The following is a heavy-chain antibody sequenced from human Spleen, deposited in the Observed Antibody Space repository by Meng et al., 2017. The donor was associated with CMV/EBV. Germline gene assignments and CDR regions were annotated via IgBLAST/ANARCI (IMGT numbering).Heavy chain of an antibody. Sequence: SETLSLTCTVSGVSINNYYWSWVRRSPGKGLEWIGNIFYTGNTNYNPSLKSRVTMSLDSSKNQFSLRLSSVTAADTALYYCARGLRDHDYTTFNYWGQGKLVTVSS. CDR2: IFYTGNT. CDR3: ARGLRDHDYTTFNY. J-gene: IGHJ4*02. CDR1: GVSINNYY. V-gene: IGHV4-59*01. D-gene: IGHD3-16*01.